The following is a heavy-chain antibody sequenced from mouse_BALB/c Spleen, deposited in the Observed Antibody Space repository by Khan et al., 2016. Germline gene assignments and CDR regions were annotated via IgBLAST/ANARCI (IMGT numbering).Heavy chain of an antibody. CDR2: IDTNTGEP. CDR1: GYTFTNYG. Sequence: QIQLVQSGPELKKPGETVKISCKASGYTFTNYGMNWVKQAPGKGLKWMGWIDTNTGEPTYAEEFKGRFAFSLETSASTAYLEINNLKNEDTATXFYAREDYYGSGFFDYWGQGTTLTVSS. CDR3: AREDYYGSGFFDY. D-gene: IGHD1-1*01. V-gene: IGHV9-3*02. J-gene: IGHJ2*01.